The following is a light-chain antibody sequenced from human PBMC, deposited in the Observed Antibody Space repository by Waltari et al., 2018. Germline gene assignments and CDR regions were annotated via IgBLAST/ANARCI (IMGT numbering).Light chain of an antibody. CDR2: QDT. Sequence: SYELTQPPSVSVSPGQTASITCSGDILGNKYASWYQQKPGQSPLLVIYQDTKRPSGIPERFSGSKSGNAATLTISGTQAMEDADYYCQALGTGAWVFGGGTKLTVL. J-gene: IGLJ3*02. CDR1: ILGNKY. V-gene: IGLV3-1*01. CDR3: QALGTGAWV.